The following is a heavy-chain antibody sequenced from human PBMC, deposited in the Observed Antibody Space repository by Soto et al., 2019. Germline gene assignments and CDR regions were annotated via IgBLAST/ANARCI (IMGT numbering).Heavy chain of an antibody. CDR1: GGSFSGYY. CDR2: INHSGRT. CDR3: ARARATVTTRDSIDY. Sequence: PSETLSLTCAVYGGSFSGYYWSWIRQPPGKGLEWIGEINHSGRTNYNPSLKSRVTISVDTSKNQFSLKLSSVTAADTAVYYCARARATVTTRDSIDYWGQGTLVTVSS. D-gene: IGHD4-17*01. V-gene: IGHV4-34*01. J-gene: IGHJ4*02.